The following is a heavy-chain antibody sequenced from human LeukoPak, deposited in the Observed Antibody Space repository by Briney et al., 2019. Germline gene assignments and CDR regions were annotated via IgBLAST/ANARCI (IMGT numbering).Heavy chain of an antibody. V-gene: IGHV3-7*03. CDR1: GFTFSGFW. CDR3: ARSSYSSSSSV. D-gene: IGHD6-6*01. CDR2: INSDGSEG. Sequence: GGSLRLSSAVSGFTFSGFWMSWSRQAPGKGLEWVASINSDGSEGYYADVVKGRFTISRDNAKNSLYLQINSLRAEDTAVYYCARSSYSSSSSVWGQGTMVTVSS. J-gene: IGHJ3*01.